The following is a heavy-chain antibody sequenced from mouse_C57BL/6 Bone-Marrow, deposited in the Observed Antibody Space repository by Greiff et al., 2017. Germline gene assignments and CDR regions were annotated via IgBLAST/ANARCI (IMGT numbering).Heavy chain of an antibody. CDR2: INSDGGST. CDR3: ASYYDYDLYYFDY. Sequence: VQLKESGGGLVQPGESLKLSCESNEYEFPSHDMSWVRKTPEKRLELVAAINSDGGSTYYPDTMERRFIISRDNTKKTLYLQMSSLRSEDTALYYCASYYDYDLYYFDYWGQGTTLTVSS. CDR1: EYEFPSHD. V-gene: IGHV5-2*01. J-gene: IGHJ2*01. D-gene: IGHD2-4*01.